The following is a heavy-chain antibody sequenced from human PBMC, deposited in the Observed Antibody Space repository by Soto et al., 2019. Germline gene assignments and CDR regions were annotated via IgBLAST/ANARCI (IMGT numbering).Heavy chain of an antibody. CDR1: GFTFSSYD. CDR2: ITSSGGST. CDR3: AKKGPSSRGVLPSLAWYFEL. J-gene: IGHJ2*01. D-gene: IGHD3-10*01. V-gene: IGHV3-23*01. Sequence: EVQLLESGGGLVQPGGTLRLSCAASGFTFSSYDMSWVRQAPGKGLKWVSGITSSGGSTYYADSVKGRFTISRDNSKNTLYLQINSLRAEDTAVYYCAKKGPSSRGVLPSLAWYFELWGRGTLVTVSS.